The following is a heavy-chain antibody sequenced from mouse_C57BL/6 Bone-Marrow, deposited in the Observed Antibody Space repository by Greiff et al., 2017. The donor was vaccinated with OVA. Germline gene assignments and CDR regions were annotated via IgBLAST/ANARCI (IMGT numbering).Heavy chain of an antibody. D-gene: IGHD1-1*01. J-gene: IGHJ2*01. V-gene: IGHV1-81*01. CDR3: ARTPYGSSKGYYFDY. Sequence: VQLQQSGAELARPGASVKLSCKASGYTFTSYGISWVKQRTGQGLEWIGEIYPRSGNTYYNEKFKGKATLTADTSSSTAYMKLRSLTSEDSAVYFGARTPYGSSKGYYFDYWGQGTTLTVSS. CDR1: GYTFTSYG. CDR2: IYPRSGNT.